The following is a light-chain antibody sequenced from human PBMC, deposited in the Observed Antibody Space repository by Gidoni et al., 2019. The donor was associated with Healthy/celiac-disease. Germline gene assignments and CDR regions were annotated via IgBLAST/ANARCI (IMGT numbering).Light chain of an antibody. CDR3: QQYNNWPRT. V-gene: IGKV3-15*01. CDR2: GAS. Sequence: DIVMTQSPATLSVSPGERATLSCRASQSVSSNLAWYQQKPGQAPRLLIYGASTRATGIPARFSGSGSGTEFTLTISSLRSEDFAVYYCQQYNNWPRTFGQGTKLEIK. CDR1: QSVSSN. J-gene: IGKJ2*01.